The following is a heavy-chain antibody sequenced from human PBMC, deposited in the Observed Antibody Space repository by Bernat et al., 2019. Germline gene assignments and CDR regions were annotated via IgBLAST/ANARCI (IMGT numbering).Heavy chain of an antibody. Sequence: QVQLVQSGAEVKKPGSSVKVSCKASGGTFSSYTISWVRQAPGQGLEWMGRIIPILGIANYAQKFQGRVTITADKSTSTADMELSSLRSEDTAVYYCASSVYDSSGYYDYWGQGTLVTVSS. CDR1: GGTFSSYT. CDR3: ASSVYDSSGYYDY. CDR2: IIPILGIA. D-gene: IGHD3-22*01. V-gene: IGHV1-69*02. J-gene: IGHJ4*02.